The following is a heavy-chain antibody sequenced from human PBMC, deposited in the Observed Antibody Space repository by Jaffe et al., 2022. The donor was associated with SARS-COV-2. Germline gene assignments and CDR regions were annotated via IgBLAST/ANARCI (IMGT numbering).Heavy chain of an antibody. CDR3: ARDGLRWLQSDFDAFDI. D-gene: IGHD5-12*01. CDR1: GFTFSSYG. CDR2: IWYDGSNK. V-gene: IGHV3-33*01. J-gene: IGHJ3*02. Sequence: QVQLVESGGGVVQPGRSLRLSCAASGFTFSSYGMHWVRQAPGKGLEWVAVIWYDGSNKYYADSVKGRFTISRDNSKNTLYLQMNSLRAEDTAVYYCARDGLRWLQSDFDAFDIWGQGTMVTVSS.